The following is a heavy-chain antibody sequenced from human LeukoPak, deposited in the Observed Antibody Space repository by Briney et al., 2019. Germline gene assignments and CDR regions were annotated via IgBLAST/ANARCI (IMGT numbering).Heavy chain of an antibody. CDR3: ARGDSSGYYQSYFDY. Sequence: SETLSLTCTVSGYSINRGYYWGWIRQPPGKGLEWIGSIYHSGNTYYNPSLKSRLTISVDTSKNQFSLKLSSVTAADTAVYYCARGDSSGYYQSYFDYWGQGTLVTVSS. D-gene: IGHD3-22*01. CDR1: GYSINRGYY. J-gene: IGHJ4*02. CDR2: IYHSGNT. V-gene: IGHV4-38-2*02.